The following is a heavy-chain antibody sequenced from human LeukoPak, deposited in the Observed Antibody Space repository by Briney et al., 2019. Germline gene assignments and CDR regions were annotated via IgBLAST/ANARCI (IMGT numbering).Heavy chain of an antibody. CDR3: ARTVRRDFWSGSWYFDL. Sequence: SETLSLTCAVYGGSFSGYYWSWIRQPPGKGLEWIGEINHSGSTNYNPSLKSRVTISVDTSKNQFPLKLSSVTAADTAVYYCARTVRRDFWSGSWYFDLWGRGTLVIVSS. V-gene: IGHV4-34*01. D-gene: IGHD3-3*01. CDR2: INHSGST. J-gene: IGHJ2*01. CDR1: GGSFSGYY.